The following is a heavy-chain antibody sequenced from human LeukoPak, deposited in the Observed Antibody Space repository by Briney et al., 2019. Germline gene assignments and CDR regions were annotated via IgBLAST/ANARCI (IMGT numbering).Heavy chain of an antibody. CDR2: INHSGST. CDR1: GVSFSGYY. J-gene: IGHJ6*03. Sequence: SETLSLTCAVYGVSFSGYYWSWIRQPPGKGLEWIGEINHSGSTNYNPSLKSRVTISVDTSKNQFSLKLSSVTAADTAVYYCARGRIWFGELGRYYYMDVWGKGTTVTVSS. V-gene: IGHV4-34*01. CDR3: ARGRIWFGELGRYYYMDV. D-gene: IGHD3-10*01.